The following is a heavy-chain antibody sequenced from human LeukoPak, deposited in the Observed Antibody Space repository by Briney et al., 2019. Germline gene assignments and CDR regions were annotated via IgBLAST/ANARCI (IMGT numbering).Heavy chain of an antibody. Sequence: ASVKVSCRASGYTFTGNYIHWLRQAPGQGLEWVGWINPKDGRTNYAQRFQDRVTMTRDTSISTAYMDLSSLRSDDTAVYYCARVIGGSSGDFRGQGTLVTVSS. CDR3: ARVIGGSSGDF. D-gene: IGHD2-15*01. CDR1: GYTFTGNY. V-gene: IGHV1-2*02. J-gene: IGHJ4*02. CDR2: INPKDGRT.